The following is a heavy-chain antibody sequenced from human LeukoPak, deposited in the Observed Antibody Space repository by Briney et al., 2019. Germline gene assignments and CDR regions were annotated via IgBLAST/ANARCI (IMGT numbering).Heavy chain of an antibody. Sequence: PGRSLRLSCAASGFTFDDYAMHWVRQAPGKGLEWVSGISWNSGSIGYADSVKGRFTISRDNAKNSLYLQMNSLRAEDTALYYCAKSDYAGGDYWGQGTLVTVSS. V-gene: IGHV3-9*01. CDR3: AKSDYAGGDY. CDR1: GFTFDDYA. D-gene: IGHD4-17*01. J-gene: IGHJ4*02. CDR2: ISWNSGSI.